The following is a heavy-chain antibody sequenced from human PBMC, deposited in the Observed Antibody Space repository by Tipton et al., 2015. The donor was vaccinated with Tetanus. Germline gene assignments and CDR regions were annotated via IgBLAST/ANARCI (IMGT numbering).Heavy chain of an antibody. J-gene: IGHJ4*02. Sequence: TLSLTCDVSWDSISSHKWWSWVRQPPGKGLEWIGEIYQTGSTNYNPSFQSRVSMSVDKSKDQFSLKLSSVTAADTAVYYCARGTGDYWGQGTLVTVSS. V-gene: IGHV4-4*02. CDR2: IYQTGST. CDR3: ARGTGDY. D-gene: IGHD1-14*01. CDR1: WDSISSHKW.